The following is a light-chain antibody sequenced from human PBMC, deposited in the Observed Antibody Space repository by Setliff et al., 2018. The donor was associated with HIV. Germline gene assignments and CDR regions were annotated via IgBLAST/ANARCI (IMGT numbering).Light chain of an antibody. CDR1: SSDIGSYNF. V-gene: IGLV2-14*02. CDR3: SSYTFSSTPYV. Sequence: QSALTQPASVSGSPGQSVTISCTGTSSDIGSYNFVSWYQQHPGKAPKLIIYEVSNRPSWVSNRFSGSKSGNTASLTISGLQAEDEADYYCSSYTFSSTPYVFGTGTKVTVL. CDR2: EVS. J-gene: IGLJ1*01.